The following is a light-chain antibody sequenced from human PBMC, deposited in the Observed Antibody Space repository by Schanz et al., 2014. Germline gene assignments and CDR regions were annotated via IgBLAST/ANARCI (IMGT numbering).Light chain of an antibody. J-gene: IGKJ1*01. V-gene: IGKV3-15*01. CDR3: QQYNSHLVT. CDR2: GAS. CDR1: QSVSSY. Sequence: EIVLTQSPATLSLSPGERATLSCRASQSVSSYLAWYQQKPGQAPRLLIYGASTRATGIPARFSGSGSGTEFTLTISSLQSEDFATYYCQQYNSHLVTFGQGTKVEIK.